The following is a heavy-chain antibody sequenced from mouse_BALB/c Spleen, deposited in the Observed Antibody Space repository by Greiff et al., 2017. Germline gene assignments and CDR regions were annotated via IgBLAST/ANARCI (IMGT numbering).Heavy chain of an antibody. J-gene: IGHJ4*01. CDR2: ISIGGSYT. CDR3: TRDTTVEAKGPARSMDY. D-gene: IGHD1-1*01. Sequence: EVMLVESGGGLVKPGGSLKLSCAASGFTFSSSTMSWVRQTPEKRLEWVATISIGGSYTYYPDSVKGRFTISRDNAKNTLYLQMSSLKSEDTPMYFRTRDTTVEAKGPARSMDYWGQGTSVTVSA. CDR1: GFTFSSST. V-gene: IGHV5-6-4*01.